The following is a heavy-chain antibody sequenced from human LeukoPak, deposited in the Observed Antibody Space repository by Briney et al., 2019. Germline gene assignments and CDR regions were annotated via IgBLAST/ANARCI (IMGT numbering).Heavy chain of an antibody. CDR1: GGTFSSYA. J-gene: IGHJ4*02. V-gene: IGHV1-69*04. Sequence: SVKVPCKASGGTFSSYAISWVRQAPGQGLEWMGRIIPILGIANYAQKFQGRVTITADKSTSTAYMELSSLRSEGTAVYYCAIILAHWGMGHYFDYWGQGTLVTVSS. D-gene: IGHD7-27*01. CDR3: AIILAHWGMGHYFDY. CDR2: IIPILGIA.